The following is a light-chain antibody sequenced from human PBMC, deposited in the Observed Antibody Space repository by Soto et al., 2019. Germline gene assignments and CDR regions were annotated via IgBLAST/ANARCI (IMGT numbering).Light chain of an antibody. CDR2: WAS. J-gene: IGKJ1*01. CDR1: QSLLH. CDR3: KKFYPPPVT. V-gene: IGKV4-1*01. Sequence: DIVMTQSPDSLAVSLGEGATINCKSSQSLLHLAWYQQKPGQPPKLLIYWASTRESGVPDRFSGSGSGTDFTLTISSLQAEDGGFYYLKKFYPPPVTFGQGTKVKIK.